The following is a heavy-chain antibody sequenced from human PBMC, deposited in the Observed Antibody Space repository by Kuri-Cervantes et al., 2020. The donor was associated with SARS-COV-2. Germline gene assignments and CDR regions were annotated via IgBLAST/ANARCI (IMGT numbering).Heavy chain of an antibody. D-gene: IGHD6-19*01. J-gene: IGHJ4*02. V-gene: IGHV1-46*01. CDR1: GYTFTSYY. Sequence: ASVKVSCKASGYTFTSYYIHGVRQAPGQGLEWMGILNPSDGSTTYAQKFQGRLTMTRDTSTTTVYMELSGLKSEDTALYYCASDGVSGSLSLDFWGQGTLVTVSS. CDR3: ASDGVSGSLSLDF. CDR2: LNPSDGST.